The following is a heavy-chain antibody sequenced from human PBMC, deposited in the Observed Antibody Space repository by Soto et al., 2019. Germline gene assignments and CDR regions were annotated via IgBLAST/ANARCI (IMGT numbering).Heavy chain of an antibody. CDR1: GHTFTSYG. CDR2: ISAYNGNT. Sequence: ASVRVSCKASGHTFTSYGISWVRQAPVQGLERMGWISAYNGNTNYAQKLQGRVTMTTDTSTSTAYMELRSLRSDDTAVYYCARDVQKHIVVVTAIPGYYYYGMDVWGQGTTVTSP. CDR3: ARDVQKHIVVVTAIPGYYYYGMDV. D-gene: IGHD2-21*02. V-gene: IGHV1-18*04. J-gene: IGHJ6*02.